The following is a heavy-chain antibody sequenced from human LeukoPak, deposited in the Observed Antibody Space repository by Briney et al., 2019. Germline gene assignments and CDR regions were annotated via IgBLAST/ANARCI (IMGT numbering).Heavy chain of an antibody. D-gene: IGHD3-10*01. CDR3: ARIWYYGSGGYYKVWDY. J-gene: IGHJ4*02. Sequence: PSETLSLTCTVSGGSISSSNYYWGWIRQPPGKGLEWIGNIYYSGSTYYNPSLKSRVTISVDTSKNQFSLKLSSVTAADTAVYYCARIWYYGSGGYYKVWDYWGQGTLVTVSS. V-gene: IGHV4-39*01. CDR1: GGSISSSNYY. CDR2: IYYSGST.